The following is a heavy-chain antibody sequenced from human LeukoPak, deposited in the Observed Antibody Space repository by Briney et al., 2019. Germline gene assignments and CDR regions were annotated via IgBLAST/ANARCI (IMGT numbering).Heavy chain of an antibody. Sequence: GGSLRLSCAASGFTFSSHAMSWVRQAPGKGLEWVSAISGSGGTTYYADSVKGRFTIPRDNSKNTLYLQMNSLRAEDTAVYYCAEGAPGGSLFDYWGQGTLVTVSS. CDR1: GFTFSSHA. CDR2: ISGSGGTT. V-gene: IGHV3-23*01. D-gene: IGHD3-10*01. CDR3: AEGAPGGSLFDY. J-gene: IGHJ4*02.